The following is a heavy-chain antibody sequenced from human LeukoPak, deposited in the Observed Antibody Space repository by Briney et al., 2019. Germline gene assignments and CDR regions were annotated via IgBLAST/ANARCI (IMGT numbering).Heavy chain of an antibody. CDR2: ISSSGTTI. Sequence: GGSLRLSCAASGFTFSNFAMAWVRQAPGKGLEWVSYISSSGTTIYYGDSVKGRFTISRDNAKNSLSLQMNSLRAEDTALYYCARERDSSSWSGGSYYYYYMDVWGKGTTVTVSS. CDR1: GFTFSNFA. CDR3: ARERDSSSWSGGSYYYYYMDV. D-gene: IGHD6-13*01. J-gene: IGHJ6*03. V-gene: IGHV3-48*01.